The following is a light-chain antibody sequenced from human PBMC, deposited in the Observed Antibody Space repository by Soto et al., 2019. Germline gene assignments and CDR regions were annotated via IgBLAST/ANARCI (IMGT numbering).Light chain of an antibody. Sequence: QSALTQPASVSGSPGQSITISCTGTSSDVSGYNYISWYQQHPGKAPKFIIYDVRNRPSGVSNRFSGSRSGNTASLTISGLQAEDEADYYCSSYTSSNTVIFGGGTKLTVL. CDR1: SSDVSGYNY. V-gene: IGLV2-14*03. CDR2: DVR. CDR3: SSYTSSNTVI. J-gene: IGLJ2*01.